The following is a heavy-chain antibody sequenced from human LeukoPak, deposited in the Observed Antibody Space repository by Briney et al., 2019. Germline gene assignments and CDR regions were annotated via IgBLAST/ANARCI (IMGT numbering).Heavy chain of an antibody. CDR3: ARVTSGSSYRPFDY. V-gene: IGHV3-48*01. D-gene: IGHD3-10*01. Sequence: GGSLRLSCAASGLTISSYSMNWVRQAPGKGLQWVSYISSSSSTIYYADSVKGRFTISRDNAKNSLYLQMNSLRAEDTAVYYCARVTSGSSYRPFDYWGQGTLVTVSS. CDR1: GLTISSYS. CDR2: ISSSSSTI. J-gene: IGHJ4*02.